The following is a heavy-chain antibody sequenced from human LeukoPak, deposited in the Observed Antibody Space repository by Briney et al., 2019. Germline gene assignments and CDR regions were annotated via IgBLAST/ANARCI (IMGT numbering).Heavy chain of an antibody. CDR2: FDPEDGET. Sequence: ASVKVSCKVSGYTFTELSMHWVRQAPGKGLEWMGGFDPEDGETIYAQKFQGRVTMTEDTSTDTAYMELSSLRSEDTAVYYCATTSVGVPRGNWFDPWGQGTLVTVSS. CDR1: GYTFTELS. V-gene: IGHV1-24*01. CDR3: ATTSVGVPRGNWFDP. D-gene: IGHD1-26*01. J-gene: IGHJ5*02.